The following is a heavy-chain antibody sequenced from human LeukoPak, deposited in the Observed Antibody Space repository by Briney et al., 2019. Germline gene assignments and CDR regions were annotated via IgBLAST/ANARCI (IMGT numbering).Heavy chain of an antibody. J-gene: IGHJ5*02. CDR2: IYYSGST. V-gene: IGHV4-59*12. CDR3: ARGQGYYYDSSGYSKLNWFDP. Sequence: SETLSLTCTVSGGSISSYYWSWIRQPPGKGLEWIGYIYYSGSTNYNPSLKSRVTISVDTSKNQFSLKLSSVTAADTAVYYCARGQGYYYDSSGYSKLNWFDPWGQGTLVTVSS. D-gene: IGHD3-22*01. CDR1: GGSISSYY.